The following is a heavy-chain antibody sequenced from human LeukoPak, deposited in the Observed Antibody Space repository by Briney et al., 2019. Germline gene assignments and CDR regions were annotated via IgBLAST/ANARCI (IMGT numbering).Heavy chain of an antibody. CDR3: ASSITIKFSTVDY. CDR2: VDPDDDET. Sequence: ASVKVSCKGSGYTFNDHYIHWVRQAPGKGPEWMGRVDPDDDETVFARRFQDRVTMTADTSTATGFMELSSLTSEDTALYYCASSITIKFSTVDYWGQGTLVTVSS. J-gene: IGHJ4*02. D-gene: IGHD2-21*01. V-gene: IGHV1-69-2*01. CDR1: GYTFNDHY.